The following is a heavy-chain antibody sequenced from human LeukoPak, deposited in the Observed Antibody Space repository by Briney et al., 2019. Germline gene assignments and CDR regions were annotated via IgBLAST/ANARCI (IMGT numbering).Heavy chain of an antibody. D-gene: IGHD3-10*01. Sequence: ESLKISFKGSGYTFTTYWIAWVRQMPGKGLEWMGIIYPGDSDTRYSPSFQGQVTISADKSISTAYLQWGSLEASDTAVYYCATLSGNTYYNYWGQGTLVTVSS. V-gene: IGHV5-51*01. J-gene: IGHJ4*02. CDR2: IYPGDSDT. CDR1: GYTFTTYW. CDR3: ATLSGNTYYNY.